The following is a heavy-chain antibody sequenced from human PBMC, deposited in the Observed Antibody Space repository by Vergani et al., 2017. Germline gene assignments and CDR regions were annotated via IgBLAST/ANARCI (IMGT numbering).Heavy chain of an antibody. CDR1: GGSFSGYY. D-gene: IGHD1-20*01. J-gene: IGHJ4*02. CDR2: INHSGST. CDR3: AREDVRWYNWNRPGGFDY. V-gene: IGHV4-34*01. Sequence: QVQLQQWGAGLLKPSETLSLTCAVYGGSFSGYYWSWIRQPPGKGLEWIGEINHSGSTNYNPSLKSRVTISVDTTKNQFSLKLSSVTAADTAVYYGAREDVRWYNWNRPGGFDYWGQGTLVTVSS.